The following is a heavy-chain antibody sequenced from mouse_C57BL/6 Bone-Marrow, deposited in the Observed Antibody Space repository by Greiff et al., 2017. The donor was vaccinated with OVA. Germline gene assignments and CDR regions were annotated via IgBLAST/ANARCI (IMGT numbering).Heavy chain of an antibody. Sequence: QVQLQQPGAELVMPGASVKLSCKASGYTFTSYWMHWVKQRPGQGLEWIGEIDPSDSYTNSNQKFKGKSTLTVDKSSSTAYMQLSSLTSEDSAVYYCARRAGTPFAYWGQGTLVTVSA. D-gene: IGHD3-3*01. CDR3: ARRAGTPFAY. CDR2: IDPSDSYT. J-gene: IGHJ3*01. CDR1: GYTFTSYW. V-gene: IGHV1-69*01.